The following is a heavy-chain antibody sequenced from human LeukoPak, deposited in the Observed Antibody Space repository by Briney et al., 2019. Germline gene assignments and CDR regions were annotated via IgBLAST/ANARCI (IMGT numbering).Heavy chain of an antibody. CDR3: ARVLAAVGWFDP. CDR1: GYSISSGYY. CDR2: IYHSGST. Sequence: SETLSLTCTVSGYSISSGYYWGWIRQPPGKGLEWIGSIYHSGSTYYNPSLKSRVTISVDTSKNQFSLKLSSVTAADTAVYYCARVLAAVGWFDPWGQGTLVTVSS. V-gene: IGHV4-38-2*02. J-gene: IGHJ5*02. D-gene: IGHD6-13*01.